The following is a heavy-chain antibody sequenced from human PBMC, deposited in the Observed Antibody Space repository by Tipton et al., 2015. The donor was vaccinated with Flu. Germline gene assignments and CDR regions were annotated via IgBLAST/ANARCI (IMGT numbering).Heavy chain of an antibody. J-gene: IGHJ4*02. CDR1: GGSISSGDYY. CDR2: IDTIERT. Sequence: TLSLTCTVSGGSISSGDYYWTWIRQPAGKELEWIGSIDTIERTNDNPSLKSRIAISLDTSKSQFSLNLSSVTAADTAVYYCASGSGSGTYVIFDYLGQGTPVTVSS. D-gene: IGHD3-10*01. CDR3: ASGSGSGTYVIFDY. V-gene: IGHV4-61*02.